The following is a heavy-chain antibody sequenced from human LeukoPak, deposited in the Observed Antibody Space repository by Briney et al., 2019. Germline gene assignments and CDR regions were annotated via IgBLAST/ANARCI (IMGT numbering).Heavy chain of an antibody. D-gene: IGHD3-3*01. V-gene: IGHV1-18*01. CDR2: ISAYNGNT. J-gene: IGHJ6*02. CDR1: GYTFTSYG. Sequence: ASVTVSCKASGYTFTSYGISWVRQAPGQGLEWMGWISAYNGNTNYAQKLQGRVTMTTDTSTSTAYMELRSLRSDDTAVYYCARGGFWSGYYTGYYYYYGMDVWGQGTTVTVSS. CDR3: ARGGFWSGYYTGYYYYYGMDV.